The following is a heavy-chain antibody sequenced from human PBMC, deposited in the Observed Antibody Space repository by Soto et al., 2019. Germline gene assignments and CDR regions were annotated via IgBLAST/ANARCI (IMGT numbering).Heavy chain of an antibody. J-gene: IGHJ5*01. CDR2: IKSKLDDETT. Sequence: GGSLRLSCAASGFTFSNAWMNWVRLAPGKGLEWGGRIKSKLDDETTGFAASVNGRIAISRDDTKNTLYLQINSLNTGDSAIYYCASGEGGLDSWGQGTLVTVSS. V-gene: IGHV3-15*01. CDR3: ASGEGGLDS. CDR1: GFTFSNAW. D-gene: IGHD3-10*01.